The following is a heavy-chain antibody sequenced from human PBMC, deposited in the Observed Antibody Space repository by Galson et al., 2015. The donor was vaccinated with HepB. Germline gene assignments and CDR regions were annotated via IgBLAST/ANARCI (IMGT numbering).Heavy chain of an antibody. V-gene: IGHV1-69*13. J-gene: IGHJ5*02. Sequence: SVKVSCKASGGTFSSYAISWVRQAPGQGLEWMGGIIPIFGTANYAQKFQGRVTITADESTSTAYMELSSLRSEDTAVYYCARSTLRFLEWNWFDPWGQGTLVTVSS. CDR2: IIPIFGTA. CDR3: ARSTLRFLEWNWFDP. CDR1: GGTFSSYA. D-gene: IGHD3-3*01.